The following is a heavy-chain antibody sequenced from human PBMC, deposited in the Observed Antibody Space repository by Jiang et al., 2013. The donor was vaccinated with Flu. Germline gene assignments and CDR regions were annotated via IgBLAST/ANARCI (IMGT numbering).Heavy chain of an antibody. D-gene: IGHD4-17*01. Sequence: GPGLVKPSQTLSLTCTVSGGSIRSADYYWSWIRQTPGKGLEWIGYIYYSGITYYSPSLKSRVTISIDTSKNQFSLNLNSVSAADTAVYFCARDAKASAEVVGRGLRYGPLGFDPWGQGTLVIVSS. J-gene: IGHJ5*02. V-gene: IGHV4-30-4*01. CDR1: GGSIRSADYY. CDR3: ARDAKASAEVVGRGLRYGPLGFDP. CDR2: IYYSGIT.